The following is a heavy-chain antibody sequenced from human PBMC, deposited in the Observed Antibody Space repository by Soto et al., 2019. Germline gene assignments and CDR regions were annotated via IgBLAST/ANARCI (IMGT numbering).Heavy chain of an antibody. CDR2: IYYSGST. Sequence: QLQLQESGPGLVKPSETLSLTCTVSGGSISSRNYYWGWIRQPPGKGLEWIGNIYYSGSTHYNPSLKSRVTISVDTSKNQFSLKLSSVTAADTAVYYCASNFDYWGQGTLVTVSS. V-gene: IGHV4-39*01. CDR3: ASNFDY. J-gene: IGHJ4*02. CDR1: GGSISSRNYY.